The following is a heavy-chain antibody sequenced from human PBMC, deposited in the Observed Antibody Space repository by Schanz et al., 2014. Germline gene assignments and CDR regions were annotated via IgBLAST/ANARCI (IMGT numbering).Heavy chain of an antibody. D-gene: IGHD2-15*01. V-gene: IGHV4-4*07. CDR2: IFTSGST. CDR1: GGSISSYY. CDR3: ASYSGSPYYFGMDV. J-gene: IGHJ6*02. Sequence: QVQLQESGPGLVKPSETLSLTCAVSGGSISSYYWSWIRQPAGKGLEWIGRIFTSGSTDYNPSLKSRATFSAGTSKPHFALSLSSGTAADTAVYYCASYSGSPYYFGMDVWGQGTTVTVSS.